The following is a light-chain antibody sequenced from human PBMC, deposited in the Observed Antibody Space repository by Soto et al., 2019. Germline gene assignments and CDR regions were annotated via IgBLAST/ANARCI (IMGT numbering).Light chain of an antibody. J-gene: IGLJ3*02. CDR2: GNN. V-gene: IGLV1-40*01. CDR3: QSFDSSLSVNWV. Sequence: QSVLTQPPSVSGAPGQRVTISCTGSSSNIGAGYDVHWYQQLPGTAPKLLIYGNNNRPSGVPDRFSGSKSGTSASLAITGLQAEDEADYYCQSFDSSLSVNWVFGGGTQLTVL. CDR1: SSNIGAGYD.